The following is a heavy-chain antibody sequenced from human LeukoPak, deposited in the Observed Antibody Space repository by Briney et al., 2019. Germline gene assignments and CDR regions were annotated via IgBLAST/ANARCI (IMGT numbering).Heavy chain of an antibody. J-gene: IGHJ4*02. Sequence: GGSLRLSCAASGFTFSTFAMIWVRQAPGKGLEWVSFISSSSSYIYYVDSVKGRFTISRDNAKNSLYLQMNSLRAEDTAVYYCARAPGYRGFLDYWGQGNLVTVSS. CDR1: GFTFSTFA. V-gene: IGHV3-21*01. CDR3: ARAPGYRGFLDY. CDR2: ISSSSSYI. D-gene: IGHD5-18*01.